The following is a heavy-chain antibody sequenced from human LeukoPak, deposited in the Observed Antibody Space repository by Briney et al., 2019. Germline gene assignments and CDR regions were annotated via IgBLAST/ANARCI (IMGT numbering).Heavy chain of an antibody. D-gene: IGHD6-19*01. CDR3: ARKFSLNNGWGYNWFDL. J-gene: IGHJ5*02. V-gene: IGHV1-8*03. CDR1: GYTFTTYD. CDR2: MNPNTGNT. Sequence: ASVKVSCKASGYTFTTYDINWVRQATGQGLEWMGWMNPNTGNTGYAQKFLGRVTITRNTSISTAYMELSSLRSEDTAVYYCARKFSLNNGWGYNWFDLWGQGSLVTASS.